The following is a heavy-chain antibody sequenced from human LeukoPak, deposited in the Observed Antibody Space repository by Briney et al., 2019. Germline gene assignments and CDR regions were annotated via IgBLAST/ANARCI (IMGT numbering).Heavy chain of an antibody. CDR2: IIPIFVTA. V-gene: IGHV1-69*05. CDR1: GGTFTSYA. D-gene: IGHD3-9*01. J-gene: IGHJ4*02. CDR3: ARGGHDILTGYYFPLDY. Sequence: SVKVSCKASGGTFTSYAISWVRQAPGQGLEWMVGIIPIFVTANYAQKFQGRVTITTDESTSTAYMELSSLRSEDTAVYYCARGGHDILTGYYFPLDYWGQGTLVTVSS.